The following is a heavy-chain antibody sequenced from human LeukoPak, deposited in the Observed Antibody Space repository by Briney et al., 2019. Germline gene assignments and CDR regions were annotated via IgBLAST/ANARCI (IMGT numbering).Heavy chain of an antibody. D-gene: IGHD3-22*01. CDR1: GGSFSGYY. J-gene: IGHJ4*02. CDR3: ARDKYYYDSSAYYYFDY. V-gene: IGHV4-34*01. Sequence: SETLSLTCAVYGGSFSGYYWSWIRQPPGKGLEWIGEINHSGSTNYNPSLKSRVTMSVDTSKNRFSLKLSSVTAADTAVYYCARDKYYYDSSAYYYFDYWGQGTLVTVSS. CDR2: INHSGST.